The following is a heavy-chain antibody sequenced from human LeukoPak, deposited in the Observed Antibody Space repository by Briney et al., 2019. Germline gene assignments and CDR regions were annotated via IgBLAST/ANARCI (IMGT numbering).Heavy chain of an antibody. CDR2: INHSGST. V-gene: IGHV4-34*01. CDR1: GGSFSGYF. Sequence: SGTLSLTCVVYGGSFSGYFWSWIRQPPGKGLEWIGEINHSGSTKYNPSLKSRVTISVDMSKNQFSLKLSSVTAADTAVYYCARSTSLHLWKRVDYWGQGTLVTVSS. D-gene: IGHD3-16*02. J-gene: IGHJ4*02. CDR3: ARSTSLHLWKRVDY.